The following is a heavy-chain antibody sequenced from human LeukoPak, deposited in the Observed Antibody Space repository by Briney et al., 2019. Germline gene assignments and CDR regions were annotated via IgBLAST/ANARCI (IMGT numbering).Heavy chain of an antibody. J-gene: IGHJ5*02. Sequence: SVKVSCKASGGTFNSYAISWVRQAPGQGPEWMGRIIPILGIANYAQKFQGRVTITADKSTSTAYMELSSLRSEDTAVYYCARGYIAVAGPNNWFDPWGQGTLVTVSS. CDR1: GGTFNSYA. CDR3: ARGYIAVAGPNNWFDP. V-gene: IGHV1-69*04. D-gene: IGHD6-19*01. CDR2: IIPILGIA.